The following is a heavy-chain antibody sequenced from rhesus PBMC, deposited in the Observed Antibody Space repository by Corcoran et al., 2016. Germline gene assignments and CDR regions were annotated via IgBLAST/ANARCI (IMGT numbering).Heavy chain of an antibody. CDR2: FYGDTAST. Sequence: QVQLQESGPGLVKPSETLSLPCAVSGGSISGGYYWGWIRQQPGKGLEWVGNFYGDTASTYYNPSLKSRITISKDTSKNHFSLNLSSVTAADTAVYYCARGVGYSYSYFDYWGQGVLVTVSS. D-gene: IGHD5-12*01. J-gene: IGHJ4*01. CDR1: GGSISGGYY. V-gene: IGHV4S7*01. CDR3: ARGVGYSYSYFDY.